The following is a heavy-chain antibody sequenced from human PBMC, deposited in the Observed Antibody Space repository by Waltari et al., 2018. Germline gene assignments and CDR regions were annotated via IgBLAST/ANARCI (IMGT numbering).Heavy chain of an antibody. CDR1: GFTFSSYV. CDR3: ARNWAGIKQYYFDY. CDR2: ITGGGGTT. J-gene: IGHJ4*02. Sequence: EVQLLESGGGLVQSGGSLRLSCVASGFTFSSYVMTWVRQAPGKGREWVSTITGGGGTTYYADSVKGRFTISRDNSENTMYLQMNSLRGEDTALYYCARNWAGIKQYYFDYWGQGSLVTVSS. V-gene: IGHV3-23*01. D-gene: IGHD6-19*01.